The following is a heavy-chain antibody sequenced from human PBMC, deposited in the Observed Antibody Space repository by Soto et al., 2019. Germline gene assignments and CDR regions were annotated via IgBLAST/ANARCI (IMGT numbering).Heavy chain of an antibody. CDR2: ISESGGST. Sequence: QPGGSLRLSCAASGFSFSDYAMSWVRQAPGKGLEWVSVISESGGSTHYADSVRGRFTVSRDNSKNSLSLRMNSLRAEDTGVSFSAKRSPYSSGWYSPIFDYWGQGALVTVSS. CDR1: GFSFSDYA. J-gene: IGHJ4*02. CDR3: AKRSPYSSGWYSPIFDY. D-gene: IGHD6-13*01. V-gene: IGHV3-23*01.